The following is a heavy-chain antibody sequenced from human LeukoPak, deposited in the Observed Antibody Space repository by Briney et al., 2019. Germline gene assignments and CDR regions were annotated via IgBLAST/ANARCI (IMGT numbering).Heavy chain of an antibody. D-gene: IGHD3-22*01. Sequence: PGGSLRLSCAASGFTFSSYSMNWVRQAPGKGLEWVSSISSSSSYICYADSVKGRFTISRDNAKNSLYLQMNSLRAEDTAVYYCASTMTNWGDYWGQGTLVTVSS. J-gene: IGHJ4*02. CDR2: ISSSSSYI. V-gene: IGHV3-21*01. CDR3: ASTMTNWGDY. CDR1: GFTFSSYS.